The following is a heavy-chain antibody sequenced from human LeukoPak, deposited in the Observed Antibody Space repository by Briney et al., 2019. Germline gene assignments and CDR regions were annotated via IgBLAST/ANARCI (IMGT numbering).Heavy chain of an antibody. J-gene: IGHJ5*02. V-gene: IGHV3-48*03. CDR1: GFSLRSSE. D-gene: IGHD2-8*01. CDR2: INSADNVQ. CDR3: ARDTVNGPFVISLDL. Sequence: GGSLRLSCAASGFSLRSSEMNWVRQAPGKGPEWVAHINSADNVQYYTDSVRGRFTMSRDNAKDLLYLQMNSLRDEDTAVYYCARDTVNGPFVISLDLWGQGVLVTVSS.